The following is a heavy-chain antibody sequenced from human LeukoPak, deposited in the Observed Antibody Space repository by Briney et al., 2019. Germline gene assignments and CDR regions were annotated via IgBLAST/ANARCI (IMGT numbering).Heavy chain of an antibody. CDR1: GYTFTGYY. J-gene: IGHJ4*02. D-gene: IGHD2-2*01. V-gene: IGHV1-2*04. CDR3: ARALYCSSTSCYGTFDY. Sequence: GASVKVSCKASGYTFTGYYMHWVRQAPGQGLEWMGWINPNSGGTNYAQKFQGWVTMTRDTSISTAYMELSRLRSDDTAVYYCARALYCSSTSCYGTFDYWGQGTLVTVSS. CDR2: INPNSGGT.